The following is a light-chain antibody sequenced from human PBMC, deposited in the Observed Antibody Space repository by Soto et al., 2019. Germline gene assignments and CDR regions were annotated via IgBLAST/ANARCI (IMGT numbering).Light chain of an antibody. Sequence: QSALTQPASVSGSPGQSITISCTGTSRDVGSYNLVSWYQQHPGKAPKLMGYEGSKRPSGVSNRFSGYKSGNTASLTISGLQAEDEADYYCCSYAGSSTSVVFGGGTKLTVL. CDR2: EGS. CDR3: CSYAGSSTSVV. J-gene: IGLJ2*01. V-gene: IGLV2-23*01. CDR1: SRDVGSYNL.